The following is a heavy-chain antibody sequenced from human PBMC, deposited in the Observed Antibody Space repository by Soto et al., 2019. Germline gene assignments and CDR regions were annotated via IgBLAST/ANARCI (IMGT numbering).Heavy chain of an antibody. V-gene: IGHV3-30*19. CDR1: GFTFSRYG. J-gene: IGHJ6*02. Sequence: QVQVVESGGGVVQPGRSLRLSCAASGFTFSRYGMHWVRQAPGKGLEWVALIYYDGSSQYYADSVKGRFTVSRDNSKNTLYLQMDSLRAADTAVYHCARNLKDGGMDVWGQGTTVAVSS. CDR3: ARNLKDGGMDV. CDR2: IYYDGSSQ.